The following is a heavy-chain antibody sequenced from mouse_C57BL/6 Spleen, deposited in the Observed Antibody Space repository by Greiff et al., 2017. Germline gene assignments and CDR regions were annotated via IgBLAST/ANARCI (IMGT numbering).Heavy chain of an antibody. Sequence: EVQLQQSGPELVKPGASVKISCKASGYSFTDYNMNWVEQSNGKSLEWIGVINPNYGTTSYNQKFKGKATLTVDQSSSTAYMQLNSLTSEDSAVYYCARPGDYDDYYAMDYWGQGTSVTVSS. D-gene: IGHD2-4*01. CDR1: GYSFTDYN. J-gene: IGHJ4*01. V-gene: IGHV1-39*01. CDR3: ARPGDYDDYYAMDY. CDR2: INPNYGTT.